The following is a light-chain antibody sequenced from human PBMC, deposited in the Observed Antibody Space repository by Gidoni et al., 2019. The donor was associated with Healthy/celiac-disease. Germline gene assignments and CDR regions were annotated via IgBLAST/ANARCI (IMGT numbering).Light chain of an antibody. CDR2: GAS. CDR3: KQYNNWPRT. J-gene: IGKJ1*01. Sequence: DIVITQSPATLSVSPGERATLSCRASQSVSSILAWYQQKPGQAPRLLIYGASTRATGIPARFSGSGSGTEFTLTISSLQSEDFAVYYCKQYNNWPRTFGQGTKVEIK. CDR1: QSVSSI. V-gene: IGKV3-15*01.